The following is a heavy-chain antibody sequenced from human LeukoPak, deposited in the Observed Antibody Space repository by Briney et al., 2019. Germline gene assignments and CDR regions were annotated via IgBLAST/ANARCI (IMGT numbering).Heavy chain of an antibody. CDR1: GFTFSSYG. CDR2: IWYDGSNK. D-gene: IGHD5-24*01. V-gene: IGHV3-33*01. Sequence: GGSLRLSCAASGFTFSSYGMHGVRQAPGKGLEWVAVIWYDGSNKYYADSVKGRFTISRDNSKNTLYLQMNSLRAEDTAVYYCARVQGEMAISPADYWGQGTLVTVSS. J-gene: IGHJ4*02. CDR3: ARVQGEMAISPADY.